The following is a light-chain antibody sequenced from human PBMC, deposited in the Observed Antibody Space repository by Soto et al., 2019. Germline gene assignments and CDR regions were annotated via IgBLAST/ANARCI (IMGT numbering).Light chain of an antibody. Sequence: EIVMTQSPATLSVSPGERAIFSCRASQCFDSKLAWYQQKLGQAPRLHIYDASTRATGIPARFSGSGSGTEFTLTISSLQSEDFAIYYCQQYYVWNTFGGGTKV. J-gene: IGKJ4*01. CDR1: QCFDSK. CDR2: DAS. V-gene: IGKV3D-15*01. CDR3: QQYYVWNT.